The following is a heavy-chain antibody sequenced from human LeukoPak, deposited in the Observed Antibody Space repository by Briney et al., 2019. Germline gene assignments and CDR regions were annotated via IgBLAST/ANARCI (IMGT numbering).Heavy chain of an antibody. CDR1: GFTFSSFT. CDR2: ISSSSSYI. Sequence: GGSLRLSCAASGFTFSSFTMNWVRQAPGKGPEWVSSISSSSSYIYYADSVKGRFTISRDNSKNTLYLQMNSLRAEDTAVYYCAYSGVREDNFDYWGQGTLVTVSS. D-gene: IGHD2-15*01. J-gene: IGHJ4*02. V-gene: IGHV3-21*04. CDR3: AYSGVREDNFDY.